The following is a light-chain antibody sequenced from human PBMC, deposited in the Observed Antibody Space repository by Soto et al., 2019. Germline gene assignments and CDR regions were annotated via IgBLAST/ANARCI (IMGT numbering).Light chain of an antibody. CDR3: QVWAGSSDHVL. J-gene: IGLJ2*01. Sequence: SYELTQPPSVSVASGQTATITCAGNNIGDTSVHWYQQRPGQAPVLVVYDDSDRPSGIPERYSGSNSGNTATLTISRVEDGDEADYFCQVWAGSSDHVLFGGGTKVTVL. V-gene: IGLV3-21*02. CDR2: DDS. CDR1: NIGDTS.